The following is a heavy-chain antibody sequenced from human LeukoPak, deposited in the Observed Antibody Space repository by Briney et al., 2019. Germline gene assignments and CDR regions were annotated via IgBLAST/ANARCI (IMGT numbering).Heavy chain of an antibody. Sequence: PGGSLRLSCAASGFTVITNDMTWVRQAPGKGLEWVSVLYSDGNTKYADSVQGRFTISRDNSKGNLYLEMNSLSPDDTAVYYCARGVEPLAANTLAYWGEGTLVTVSS. CDR3: ARGVEPLAANTLAY. CDR2: LYSDGNT. D-gene: IGHD1-14*01. J-gene: IGHJ4*02. CDR1: GFTVITND. V-gene: IGHV3-53*01.